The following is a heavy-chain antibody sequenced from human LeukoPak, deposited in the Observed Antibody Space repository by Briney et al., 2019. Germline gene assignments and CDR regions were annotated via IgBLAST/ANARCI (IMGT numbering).Heavy chain of an antibody. D-gene: IGHD6-13*01. J-gene: IGHJ3*02. Sequence: PGGSLRLSCAASGFTFSSYGMHWVRQAPGKGLEWVAFIRYDGSNKYYADYVKGRFTISRDNSKNTLYLQMNSLRAEDTAVYYCVKDRWPPRDAFDIWGQGTMVTVPS. V-gene: IGHV3-30*02. CDR3: VKDRWPPRDAFDI. CDR2: IRYDGSNK. CDR1: GFTFSSYG.